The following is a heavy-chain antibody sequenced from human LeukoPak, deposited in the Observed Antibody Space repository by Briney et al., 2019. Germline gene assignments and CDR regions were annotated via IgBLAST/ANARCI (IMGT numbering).Heavy chain of an antibody. CDR2: IKQDGSEK. CDR3: AKDRNMWEPDAFDI. CDR1: GFTFSSYW. J-gene: IGHJ3*02. Sequence: GGSLRLSCAASGFTFSSYWMSWVRQAPGKGLEWVANIKQDGSEKYYVDSVRGRFTISRDNAKNSLYLQMNSLRAEDTAVYYCAKDRNMWEPDAFDIWGQGTMVTVSS. D-gene: IGHD1-26*01. V-gene: IGHV3-7*03.